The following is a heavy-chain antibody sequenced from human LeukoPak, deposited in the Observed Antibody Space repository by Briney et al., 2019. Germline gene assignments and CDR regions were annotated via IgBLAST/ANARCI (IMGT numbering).Heavy chain of an antibody. V-gene: IGHV3-21*01. CDR2: ISSSSSYI. Sequence: GGSLRLSCAASGFTLSSYSMNWLRQAPGKGLEWVSSISSSSSYIYYADSVKGRFTISRDNAKNSLYLQMNSLRAEDAAVYYCARVGSSGWLIFAYWGQGTLVTVSS. CDR3: ARVGSSGWLIFAY. J-gene: IGHJ4*02. CDR1: GFTLSSYS. D-gene: IGHD6-19*01.